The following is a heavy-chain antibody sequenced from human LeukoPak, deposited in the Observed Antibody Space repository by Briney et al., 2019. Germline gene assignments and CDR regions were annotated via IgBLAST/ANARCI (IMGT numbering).Heavy chain of an antibody. Sequence: PGRSLILSCAAFGFTFSSYAMHWVRQAPGKGLEWVAVISYDGSNKYYADSVKGRFTISRDNSKNTLYLQMNSLRAEDTAVYYCARHTTEATFDYWGQGTLVTVSS. CDR2: ISYDGSNK. CDR3: ARHTTEATFDY. D-gene: IGHD1-26*01. V-gene: IGHV3-30-3*01. J-gene: IGHJ4*02. CDR1: GFTFSSYA.